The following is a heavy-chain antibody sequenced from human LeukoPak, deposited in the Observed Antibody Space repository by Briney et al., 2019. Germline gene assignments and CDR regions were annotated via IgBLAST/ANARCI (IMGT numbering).Heavy chain of an antibody. CDR3: ARHDYGGNFYFDY. CDR1: GGSISSSSYS. D-gene: IGHD4-17*01. CDR2: IYYSGST. J-gene: IGHJ4*02. Sequence: SETLSLTCTVSGGSISSSSYSWGWIRQPPGKGLEWIGSIYYSGSTYYNPSLKSRVTISVDTSKNQFSLELSSVTAADTAVYYCARHDYGGNFYFDYWGQGTLVTVSS. V-gene: IGHV4-39*01.